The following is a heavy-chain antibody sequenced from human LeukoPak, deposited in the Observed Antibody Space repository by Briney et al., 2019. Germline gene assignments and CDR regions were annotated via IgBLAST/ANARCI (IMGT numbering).Heavy chain of an antibody. CDR3: AKVASVVVITTNYFDY. V-gene: IGHV3-23*01. J-gene: IGHJ4*02. CDR1: GFTFSSYA. CDR2: ISGSGGST. Sequence: GGSLRLSCAASGFTFSSYAMSWVRQAPGKGLEWVSAISGSGGSTYYADSVKGRFTISRDNSKNTLYLQMNSLRAEDTAVYYCAKVASVVVITTNYFDYWGQGTLVTVSS. D-gene: IGHD3-22*01.